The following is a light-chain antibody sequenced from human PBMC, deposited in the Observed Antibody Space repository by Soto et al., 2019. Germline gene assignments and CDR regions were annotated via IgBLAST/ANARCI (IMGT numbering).Light chain of an antibody. CDR3: QQRSNWPPGYT. Sequence: EIVLTQPPATLSLSPGERATLSCRASQSVSSYLDWYQQKPGQAPRLLIYDASNRATGIPARFSGSGSGTDFTLTISSLEPEDFAVYYCQQRSNWPPGYTFGQGTKLEIK. J-gene: IGKJ2*01. V-gene: IGKV3-11*01. CDR2: DAS. CDR1: QSVSSY.